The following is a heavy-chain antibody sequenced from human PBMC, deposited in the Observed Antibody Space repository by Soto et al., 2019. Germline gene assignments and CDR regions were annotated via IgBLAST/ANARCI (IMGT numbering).Heavy chain of an antibody. CDR1: GFTFSSDW. V-gene: IGHV3-53*01. J-gene: IGHJ4*02. D-gene: IGHD5-18*01. CDR3: ARLRGYSYGAFN. CDR2: IYSGGST. Sequence: GGSLRLSCAASGFTFSSDWMDWVCQAPGKGLEWVSVIYSGGSTYYADSVKGRFTISRDNSKNTLYLQMNSLRAEDTAVYYCARLRGYSYGAFNWGQGTLVTVSS.